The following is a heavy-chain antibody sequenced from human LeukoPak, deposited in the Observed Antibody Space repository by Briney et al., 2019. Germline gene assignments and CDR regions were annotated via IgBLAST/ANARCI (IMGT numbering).Heavy chain of an antibody. CDR1: GFTFRSYW. CDR2: INQDGSEK. V-gene: IGHV3-7*03. Sequence: GGSLRLSCAASGFTFRSYWMSWVRQAPGKGLEWVANINQDGSEKNFVDSVKGRFSISRDNAENSLYLQMNSLRAEDTAVYYCARRGSYSLHDCWGQGTLVTVSS. CDR3: ARRGSYSLHDC. J-gene: IGHJ4*02. D-gene: IGHD2-15*01.